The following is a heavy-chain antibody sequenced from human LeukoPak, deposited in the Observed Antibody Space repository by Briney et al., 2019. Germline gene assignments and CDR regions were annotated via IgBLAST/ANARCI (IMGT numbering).Heavy chain of an antibody. J-gene: IGHJ4*02. V-gene: IGHV1-46*01. Sequence: ASVKVSCKVSGYTLTELSMHWVRQAPGQGLEWMGIINPSGGSTSYAQKFQGRVTMTRDTSTSTVYMELSSLRSEDTAVYYCARAMAQMDYWGQGTLVTVSS. CDR2: INPSGGST. CDR3: ARAMAQMDY. D-gene: IGHD5-18*01. CDR1: GYTLTELS.